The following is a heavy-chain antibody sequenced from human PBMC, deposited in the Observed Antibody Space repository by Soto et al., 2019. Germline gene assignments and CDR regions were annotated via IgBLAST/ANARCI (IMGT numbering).Heavy chain of an antibody. CDR2: ISYDGSNK. Sequence: QVQLVESGGGVVQPGRSLRLSCAASGFTFSRYGMHWVRQAPGKGLEWVAVISYDGSNKYYADSVKGRFTISRDNSKNTLYLQMDSLRAEVTAVYYCAKDTAPSYSSSWYGLDYWGHGTLVTVSS. CDR1: GFTFSRYG. CDR3: AKDTAPSYSSSWYGLDY. V-gene: IGHV3-30*18. D-gene: IGHD6-13*01. J-gene: IGHJ4*01.